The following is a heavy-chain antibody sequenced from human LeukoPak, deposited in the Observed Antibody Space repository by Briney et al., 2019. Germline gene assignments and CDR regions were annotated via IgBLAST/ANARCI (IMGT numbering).Heavy chain of an antibody. V-gene: IGHV4-30-2*01. CDR1: GGSISSGGYY. CDR3: ARSRAARQRVGYYYYYYYMDV. J-gene: IGHJ6*03. CDR2: IYHSGST. Sequence: SETLSLTCTVSGGSISSGGYYWSWIRQPPGKGLEWIGYIYHSGSTYYNPSLKSRVTISVDRSKNQFSLKLSSVTAADTAVYYCARSRAARQRVGYYYYYYYMDVWGKGTTVTVSS. D-gene: IGHD6-6*01.